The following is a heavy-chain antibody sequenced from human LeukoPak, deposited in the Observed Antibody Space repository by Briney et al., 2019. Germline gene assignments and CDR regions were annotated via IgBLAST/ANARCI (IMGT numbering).Heavy chain of an antibody. CDR2: INPNSGGT. CDR3: ARVGAITPYAFDI. CDR1: GYTFTGYY. Sequence: ASVKVSCKASGYTFTGYYMHWVRQAPGQGLEWMGWINPNSGGTNYAQKFQGRVTMTRDTSISTAYMELSRLRSDDTAVYYCARVGAITPYAFDIWGQGTMVTVSS. J-gene: IGHJ3*02. V-gene: IGHV1-2*02. D-gene: IGHD1-26*01.